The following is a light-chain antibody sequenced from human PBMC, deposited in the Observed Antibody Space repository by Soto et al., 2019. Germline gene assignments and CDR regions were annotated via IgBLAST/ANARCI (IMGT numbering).Light chain of an antibody. CDR3: QQSYSLPIT. J-gene: IGKJ5*01. Sequence: DIQMTQSPFSLSASVGDRVSITCRASQSISTSLSWYQQKPGKAPHLLIYSASSLQSGVPSRFSGSGSGTDFSLTITSLRPEDFATYYCQQSYSLPITFGQGTRLEIQ. V-gene: IGKV1-39*01. CDR2: SAS. CDR1: QSISTS.